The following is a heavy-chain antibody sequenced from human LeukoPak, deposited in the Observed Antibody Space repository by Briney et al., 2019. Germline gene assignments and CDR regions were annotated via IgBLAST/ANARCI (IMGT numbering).Heavy chain of an antibody. V-gene: IGHV4-4*07. Sequence: SETLSLTCTVSGGSISSYYWSWIRQPAGKGLEWIGRIYTSGSTNYNPSLKSRVTMSLDTSKNQFSLKLSSVTAADTAVYYCARTVRCDFWSGSWYFDLWGRGTLVIVSS. D-gene: IGHD3-3*01. CDR2: IYTSGST. CDR3: ARTVRCDFWSGSWYFDL. CDR1: GGSISSYY. J-gene: IGHJ2*01.